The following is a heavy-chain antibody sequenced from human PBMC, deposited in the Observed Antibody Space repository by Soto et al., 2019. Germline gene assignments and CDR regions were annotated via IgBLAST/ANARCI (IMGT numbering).Heavy chain of an antibody. Sequence: GGSLRLSCAASGFTFSSYSMNWVRQAPGKGLEWVSYISSSSSTIYYADSVKGRFTISRDNAKNSLYLQMNSLRDEDTAVYYCARGVLWFGELAGWNDIWGQGTMVTVSS. CDR1: GFTFSSYS. J-gene: IGHJ3*02. CDR3: ARGVLWFGELAGWNDI. CDR2: ISSSSSTI. V-gene: IGHV3-48*02. D-gene: IGHD3-10*01.